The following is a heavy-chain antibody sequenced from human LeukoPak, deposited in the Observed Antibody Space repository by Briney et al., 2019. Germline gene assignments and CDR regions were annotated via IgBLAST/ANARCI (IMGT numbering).Heavy chain of an antibody. J-gene: IGHJ5*02. CDR2: IYDGGNI. CDR3: ARGGQWLAESWFDP. Sequence: GGSLRLSCAASGFTVSSNYMNWVRQAPGKGLEWVSVIYDGGNIYYADSVKGRFTISRDNSKNTLYLQMNSLRAEDTAVYYCARGGQWLAESWFDPWGQGTLVTVSS. D-gene: IGHD6-19*01. V-gene: IGHV3-53*01. CDR1: GFTVSSNY.